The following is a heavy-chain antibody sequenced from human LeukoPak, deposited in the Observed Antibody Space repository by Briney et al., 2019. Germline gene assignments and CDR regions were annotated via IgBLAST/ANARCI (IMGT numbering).Heavy chain of an antibody. CDR3: ARPSTQYYSDRLGIPMDV. Sequence: PGGSLRLSCAASGFTFSSYGMHWVRQAPGKGLEWVAVIWYDGSNKYYADSVKGRFTISRDNSKNTLYLQMNSLRAEDTAVYYCARPSTQYYSDRLGIPMDVWGQGTTVTVSS. CDR2: IWYDGSNK. CDR1: GFTFSSYG. D-gene: IGHD3-10*01. J-gene: IGHJ6*02. V-gene: IGHV3-33*08.